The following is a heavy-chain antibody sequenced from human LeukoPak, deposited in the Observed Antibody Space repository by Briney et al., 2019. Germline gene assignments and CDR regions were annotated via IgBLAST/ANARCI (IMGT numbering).Heavy chain of an antibody. V-gene: IGHV3-30*03. CDR2: ISYDGPNK. CDR1: GFTFSSYG. CDR3: ARDVAPAAAYYYYMDV. D-gene: IGHD2-2*01. Sequence: PGRSLRLSCAASGFTFSSYGMHWVRQAPGKGLEWVAIISYDGPNKYYADSVKGRFTISRDNAKNSLYLQMNSLRAEDTAVYYCARDVAPAAAYYYYMDVWGKGTTVTVSS. J-gene: IGHJ6*03.